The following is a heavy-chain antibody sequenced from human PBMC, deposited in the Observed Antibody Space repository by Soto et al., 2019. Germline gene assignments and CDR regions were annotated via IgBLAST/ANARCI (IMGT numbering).Heavy chain of an antibody. V-gene: IGHV4-61*01. CDR3: AGDWGPYCCDP. D-gene: IGHD7-27*01. CDR1: GTSLNSGTNY. J-gene: IGHJ5*02. Sequence: SDTLSLTCTVSGTSLNSGTNYWNWVRQPPGKALEWLGYIYGSGNTKYNPSLKSRVTISQDTSKNQVSLKMNSVTATDTAMYYRAGDWGPYCCDPWGQGILVTVSS. CDR2: IYGSGNT.